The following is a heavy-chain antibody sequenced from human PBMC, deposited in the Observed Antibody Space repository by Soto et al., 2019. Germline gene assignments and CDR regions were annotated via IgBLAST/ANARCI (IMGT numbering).Heavy chain of an antibody. CDR3: ARIEVAAPYYYYYGMDV. V-gene: IGHV1-18*01. CDR1: GYTFTSYG. Sequence: GASVKVSCKASGYTFTSYGISWVRQAPGQGLEWMGWISAYNGNTNYAQKLQGRVTMTTDTSTSTAYMELRSLRSDDTAVYYCARIEVAAPYYYYYGMDVWGQGTTVTVSS. J-gene: IGHJ6*02. CDR2: ISAYNGNT. D-gene: IGHD2-15*01.